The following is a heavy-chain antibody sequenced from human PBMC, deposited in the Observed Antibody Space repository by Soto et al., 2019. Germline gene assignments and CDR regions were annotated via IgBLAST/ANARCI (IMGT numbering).Heavy chain of an antibody. CDR2: IWYDGSNK. J-gene: IGHJ4*02. D-gene: IGHD2-21*02. CDR1: GLTVRIYG. Sequence: GGSMRLCCAACGLTVRIYGMHLVLQAPGKGLEWVAVIWYDGSNKYYADSVKGRFTISRDNSKNTLYLQMNSLRAEDTAVYYCARCPILAYCGGDCYPYFDYWGQGTLVTVSS. V-gene: IGHV3-33*01. CDR3: ARCPILAYCGGDCYPYFDY.